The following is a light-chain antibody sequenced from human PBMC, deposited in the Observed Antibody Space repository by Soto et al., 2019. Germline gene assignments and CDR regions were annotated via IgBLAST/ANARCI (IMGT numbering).Light chain of an antibody. CDR3: GTWDNSLRAGV. CDR1: SSNIRNNY. CDR2: DNN. V-gene: IGLV1-51*01. Sequence: QSVLTQPPSVSAAPGQKVTISCSGSSSNIRNNYVSWYQQLPGTAPKLLIYDNNKRPSGIPDRFSGSKSGTSATLDITGLQTGDEADYYCGTWDNSLRAGVFGGGTKLTVL. J-gene: IGLJ3*02.